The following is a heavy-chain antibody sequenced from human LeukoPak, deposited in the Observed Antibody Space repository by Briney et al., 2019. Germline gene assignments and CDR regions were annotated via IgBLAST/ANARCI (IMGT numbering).Heavy chain of an antibody. D-gene: IGHD3-22*01. CDR1: GINYEEYA. V-gene: IGHV3-23*01. CDR3: AQLDVLRSDYYES. CDR2: ISGGGRST. Sequence: GGSLLLSCVASGINYEEYAFSWVRQAPGKGLEWVSVISGGGRSTSYADSLKGRFTISRDNSKNTLYLQMNSLISEDTAVYYCAQLDVLRSDYYESWGQGTLVTVSS. J-gene: IGHJ4*02.